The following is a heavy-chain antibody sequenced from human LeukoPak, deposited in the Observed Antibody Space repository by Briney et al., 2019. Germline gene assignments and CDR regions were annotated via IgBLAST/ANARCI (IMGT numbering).Heavy chain of an antibody. D-gene: IGHD2-21*02. CDR3: ARSEKSCGGDCYYY. V-gene: IGHV4-4*07. CDR1: GGSISSYY. J-gene: IGHJ4*02. CDR2: VYTSGRS. Sequence: PSETLSLTCTVSGGSISSYYWSWIRQPAGKGLEWIGRVYTSGRSNYNPSLKSRVAMSVVTSKNQLSLKLSSVTAADTAVCYCARSEKSCGGDCYYYWGQGTLVTVSS.